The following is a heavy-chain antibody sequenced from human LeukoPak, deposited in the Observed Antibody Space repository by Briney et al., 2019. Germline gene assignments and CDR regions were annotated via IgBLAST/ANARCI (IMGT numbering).Heavy chain of an antibody. CDR2: IIPILGIA. J-gene: IGHJ4*02. CDR3: ARDSSRYDSSGLTTDY. V-gene: IGHV1-69*04. CDR1: GGTFSSYA. D-gene: IGHD3-22*01. Sequence: ASVKVSCKASGGTFSSYAISWVRQAPGQGLEWMGRIIPILGIANYAQKFQGRVTITADKSTSTAYMELCSLRSEDTAVYYCARDSSRYDSSGLTTDYWGQGTLVTVSS.